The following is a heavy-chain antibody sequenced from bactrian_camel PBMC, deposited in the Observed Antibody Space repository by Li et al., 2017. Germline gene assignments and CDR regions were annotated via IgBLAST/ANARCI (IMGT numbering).Heavy chain of an antibody. D-gene: IGHD2*01. CDR3: AADRRRHGPPSLRPGDYSV. V-gene: IGHV3S53*01. CDR1: GYTYNRNC. J-gene: IGHJ4*01. CDR2: LASDGSS. Sequence: VQLVESGRGSVQAGGSLRLSCAASGYTYNRNCMAWFRQAPGKEREGVASLASDGSSIYANSLKGRFSISKDNARNWLDLQMDSLEPGDTARYYCAADRRRHGPPSLRPGDYSVWGQGTQVTVS.